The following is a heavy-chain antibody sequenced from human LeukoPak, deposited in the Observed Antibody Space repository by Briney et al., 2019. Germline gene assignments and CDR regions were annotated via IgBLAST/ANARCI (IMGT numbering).Heavy chain of an antibody. D-gene: IGHD4-17*01. J-gene: IGHJ4*02. V-gene: IGHV3-48*04. CDR2: ISSGGNTI. CDR1: GFIFRSHG. CDR3: ARVRGPTVTTMYFDY. Sequence: GGSLRLSCAGSGFIFRSHGMIWVRQAPGRGLEWVSYISSGGNTIYYADSMKGRFTVSRDDAKNSLSLHMNSLRAEDTAVYYCARVRGPTVTTMYFDYWGQGTLVTVSS.